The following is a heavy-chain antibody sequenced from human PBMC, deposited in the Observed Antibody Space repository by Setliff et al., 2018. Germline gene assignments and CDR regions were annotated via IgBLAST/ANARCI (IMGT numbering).Heavy chain of an antibody. CDR3: ATRTYYDSNGYYYAIAGPFDI. V-gene: IGHV4-39*01. Sequence: SETLSLTCTVSGGSISSSIYYWGWIRQPPGKGLEWIGSIYYSGSTYYSPSLKRRVTISVDTSKNQFSLKLSSVTAADTAVYYCATRTYYDSNGYYYAIAGPFDIWGQGTMVTVS. CDR1: GGSISSSIYY. D-gene: IGHD3-22*01. J-gene: IGHJ3*02. CDR2: IYYSGST.